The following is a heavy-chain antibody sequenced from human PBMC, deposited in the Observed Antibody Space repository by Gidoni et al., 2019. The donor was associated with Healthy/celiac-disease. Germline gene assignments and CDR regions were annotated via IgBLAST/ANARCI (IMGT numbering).Heavy chain of an antibody. CDR2: IWYDGSNK. CDR3: ARSDVRPAMVRGVITNDAFDI. CDR1: GLAFSSYG. Sequence: QVQLVESGGGVVQPGRSLSLSCAASGLAFSSYGMRWVRQAPGKGLEWVAVIWYDGSNKYYADSVKGRFTISRDNSKNTLYLQMNSLRAEDTAVYYCARSDVRPAMVRGVITNDAFDIWGQGTMVTVSS. D-gene: IGHD3-10*01. J-gene: IGHJ3*02. V-gene: IGHV3-33*01.